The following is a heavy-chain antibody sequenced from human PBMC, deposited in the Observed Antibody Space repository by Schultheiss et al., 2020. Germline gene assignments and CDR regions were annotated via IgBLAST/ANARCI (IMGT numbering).Heavy chain of an antibody. Sequence: SSGGYYWSWIRQHPGKGLEWVSGISWNSGSIGYADSVKGRFTISRDNAKNSLYLQMNSLRAEDTAVYYCARDQHFSHNDYWGQGTLVTVSS. J-gene: IGHJ4*02. CDR3: ARDQHFSHNDY. CDR2: ISWNSGSI. V-gene: IGHV3-9*01. D-gene: IGHD3-3*02. CDR1: SSGGYY.